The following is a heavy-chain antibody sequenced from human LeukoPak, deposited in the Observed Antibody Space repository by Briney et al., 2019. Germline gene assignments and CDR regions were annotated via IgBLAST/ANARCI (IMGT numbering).Heavy chain of an antibody. D-gene: IGHD3-3*01. CDR2: IYYSGST. CDR1: GDSISSYY. Sequence: SETLSLTCTVSGDSISSYYWSWIRQPPGKGLEWIGYIYYSGSTNYNPSLKSRVTISVDTSKNQFSLKLSSVTAADTAVYYCARSITELITIFGVVISYYYYMDVWGKGTTVTVSS. J-gene: IGHJ6*03. CDR3: ARSITELITIFGVVISYYYYMDV. V-gene: IGHV4-59*01.